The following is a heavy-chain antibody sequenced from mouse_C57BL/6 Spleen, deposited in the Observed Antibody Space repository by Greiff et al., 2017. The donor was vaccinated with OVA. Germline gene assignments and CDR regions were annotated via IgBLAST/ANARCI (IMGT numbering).Heavy chain of an antibody. CDR1: GFNIKDDY. CDR2: IDPENGDT. Sequence: VQLKESGAELVRPGASVKLSCTASGFNIKDDYMHWVKQRPEQGLEWIGWIDPENGDTEYASKFQGKATITADTSSNTAYLQLSSLTSEDTAVYYCTTEDSDWFAYWGQGTLVTVSA. V-gene: IGHV14-4*01. J-gene: IGHJ3*01. CDR3: TTEDSDWFAY.